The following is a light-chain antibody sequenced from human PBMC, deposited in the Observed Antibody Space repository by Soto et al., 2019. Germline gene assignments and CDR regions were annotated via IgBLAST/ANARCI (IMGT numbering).Light chain of an antibody. CDR1: SSDGGSYNL. CDR2: EGS. CDR3: CSYAGSSTFVV. J-gene: IGLJ2*01. V-gene: IGLV2-23*03. Sequence: QSALTQPASVSGSPGQSITISCTGTSSDGGSYNLVSWYQQHPGKAPKLMIYEGSKRPSGVSNRFSGSKSGNTASLTISGLQAEDEADYYCCSYAGSSTFVVFRGGTKLTVL.